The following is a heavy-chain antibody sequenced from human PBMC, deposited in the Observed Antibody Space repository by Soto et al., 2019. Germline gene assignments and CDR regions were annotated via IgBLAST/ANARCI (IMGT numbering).Heavy chain of an antibody. CDR2: INSDGSST. CDR3: ARALWPHSSGYTYDAFDI. V-gene: IGHV3-74*01. D-gene: IGHD3-22*01. CDR1: GFTFSSYW. Sequence: PGGSLRLSCAASGFTFSSYWMHWVRQAPGKGLVWVSRINSDGSSTSYADSVKGRFTISRDNAKNTLYLQMSSLRAEDTAVYYYARALWPHSSGYTYDAFDIWGQGTMVTVSS. J-gene: IGHJ3*02.